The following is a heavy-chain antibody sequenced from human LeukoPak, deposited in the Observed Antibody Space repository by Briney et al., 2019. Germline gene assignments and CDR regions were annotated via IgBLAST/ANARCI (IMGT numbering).Heavy chain of an antibody. J-gene: IGHJ4*02. CDR2: IYTSGST. D-gene: IGHD6-13*01. CDR3: ARVGIAAAGLLFDY. V-gene: IGHV4-61*02. CDR1: GGFINSGCFF. Sequence: TPFLPCTVSGGFINSGCFFWGWVPAPPRKGPGVVGRIYTSGSTNYHPSLKSRVTISVDTSKNQFSLKLSSVTAADTAVYYCARVGIAAAGLLFDYWGQGTLVTVSS.